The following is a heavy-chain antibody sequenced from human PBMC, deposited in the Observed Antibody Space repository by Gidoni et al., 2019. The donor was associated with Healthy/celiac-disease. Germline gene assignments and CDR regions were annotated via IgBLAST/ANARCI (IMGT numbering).Heavy chain of an antibody. D-gene: IGHD2-8*01. V-gene: IGHV3-23*01. CDR2: ISGGGGST. J-gene: IGHJ5*02. Sequence: EVQLLESGGGLVQPGGSLRLSCAASGFTFSSYAMSWVRQAPGKGLGWVAAISGGGGSTYYADSVKGRFTISRDNSKNTLYLQMNSLRAEDTAVYYCAKTVGYCTNGVCSPITDGFDPWGQGTLVTVSS. CDR3: AKTVGYCTNGVCSPITDGFDP. CDR1: GFTFSSYA.